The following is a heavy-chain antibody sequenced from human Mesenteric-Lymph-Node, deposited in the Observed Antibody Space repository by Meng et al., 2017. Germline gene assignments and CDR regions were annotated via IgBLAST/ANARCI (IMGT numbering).Heavy chain of an antibody. Sequence: SETLSLTCAVYGGSFSGYYWSWIRQPPGKGLEWIGEINHSGSTNYNPSLKSRVTISVDTSKNQFSLMLSSVTAADTALYYCARIPFDIWGQGPMVTVSS. J-gene: IGHJ3*02. CDR2: INHSGST. D-gene: IGHD2-2*02. CDR3: ARIPFDI. CDR1: GGSFSGYY. V-gene: IGHV4-34*01.